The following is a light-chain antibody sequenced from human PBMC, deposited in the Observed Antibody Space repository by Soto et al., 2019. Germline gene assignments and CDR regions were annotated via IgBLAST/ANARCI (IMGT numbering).Light chain of an antibody. V-gene: IGLV1-40*01. J-gene: IGLJ1*01. Sequence: SVLTQPPSVFGAPGQRVTSSCTGSNSNIGAGYDVHWYLQLPGTAPKLLVYTNNNRPSGVPDRFSGSKSGTSASLAITGLQAEDEADYYCQSYDSRLSAYVFGTGTKVTVL. CDR3: QSYDSRLSAYV. CDR1: NSNIGAGYD. CDR2: TNN.